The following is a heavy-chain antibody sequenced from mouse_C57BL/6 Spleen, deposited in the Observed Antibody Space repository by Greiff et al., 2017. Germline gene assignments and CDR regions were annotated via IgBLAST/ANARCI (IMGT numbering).Heavy chain of an antibody. D-gene: IGHD1-1*01. CDR2: IYPGDGDT. CDR1: GYAFSSSW. V-gene: IGHV1-82*01. CDR3: AIITTVVAKDY. J-gene: IGHJ3*01. Sequence: QVQLQQSGPELVKPGASVTISCKASGYAFSSSWMNWVKQRPGKGLEWIGRIYPGDGDTNYNGKFKGKATLTADKSSSTAYMQLSSLTSEDSAVYFCAIITTVVAKDYWGQGTLVTVSA.